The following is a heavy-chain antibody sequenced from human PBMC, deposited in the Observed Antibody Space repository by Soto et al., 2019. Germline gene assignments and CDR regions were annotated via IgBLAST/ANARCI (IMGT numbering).Heavy chain of an antibody. Sequence: GASVKVSCKASGYTFTSYDINWVRQATGQGLEWMGWMNPNSGNTGYAQKFQGRVTMTRNTSISAAYMELSSLRSEDTAVYYCARGHKDIVVVVAADAFDIWGQGTMVTV. V-gene: IGHV1-8*01. D-gene: IGHD2-15*01. J-gene: IGHJ3*02. CDR2: MNPNSGNT. CDR3: ARGHKDIVVVVAADAFDI. CDR1: GYTFTSYD.